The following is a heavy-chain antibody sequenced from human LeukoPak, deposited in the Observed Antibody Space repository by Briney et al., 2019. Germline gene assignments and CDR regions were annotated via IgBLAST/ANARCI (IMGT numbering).Heavy chain of an antibody. V-gene: IGHV3-23*01. CDR3: AKDPNFSSGWYLADY. D-gene: IGHD6-19*01. CDR1: GFPFSIFA. J-gene: IGHJ4*02. CDR2: ITSSVDKT. Sequence: PGGSLRLSCAASGFPFSIFALSWVRQAPGKGLEWVSSITSSVDKTDYADSVKGRFTVSRDNSKKTVDLQMNSLRAEDTALYYCAKDPNFSSGWYLADYWGQGTLVTVSS.